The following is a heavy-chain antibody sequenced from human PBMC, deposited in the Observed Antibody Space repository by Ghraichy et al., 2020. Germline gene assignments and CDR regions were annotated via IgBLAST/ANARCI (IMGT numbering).Heavy chain of an antibody. Sequence: SETLSLTCTVSGGSISSYYWSWIRQPPGKGLEWIGYIYYSGSTNYNPSLKSRVTISVDTSKNQFSLKLSSVTAADTAVYYCARAPRLVSTDYYYYYGMDVWGQGTTVTVSS. V-gene: IGHV4-59*01. J-gene: IGHJ6*02. CDR3: ARAPRLVSTDYYYYYGMDV. CDR1: GGSISSYY. CDR2: IYYSGST. D-gene: IGHD6-19*01.